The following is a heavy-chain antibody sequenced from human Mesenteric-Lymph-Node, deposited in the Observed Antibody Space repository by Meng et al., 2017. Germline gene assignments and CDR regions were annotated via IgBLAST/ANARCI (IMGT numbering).Heavy chain of an antibody. V-gene: IGHV4-61*01. CDR1: GGSVSSGSYY. J-gene: IGHJ4*02. CDR2: IYYSGST. CDR3: ARESDYGDFDY. D-gene: IGHD4-17*01. Sequence: QVQLQESGPGLVRPSETLSLTCTVSGGSVSSGSYYWSWIRQPPGKGLEWIGYIYYSGSTNYNSSLKSRVTISVDTSKNQFSLKLSSVTAADTAVYYCARESDYGDFDYWGQGTLVTVSS.